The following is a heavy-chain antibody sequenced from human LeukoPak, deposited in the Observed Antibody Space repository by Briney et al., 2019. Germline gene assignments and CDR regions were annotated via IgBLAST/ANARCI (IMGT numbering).Heavy chain of an antibody. CDR3: ARDPSSVAPRGGFDY. D-gene: IGHD6-6*01. CDR2: IKSDGSTT. J-gene: IGHJ4*02. CDR1: GFTFSSYW. Sequence: GGSLRLSRAASGFTFSSYWMHWVRQAPGKGLVWVSRIKSDGSTTTYADSVKGRFTISRDNAKNTLYLQMNSLRVEDTAVYYCARDPSSVAPRGGFDYWGQGTLVTVSS. V-gene: IGHV3-74*01.